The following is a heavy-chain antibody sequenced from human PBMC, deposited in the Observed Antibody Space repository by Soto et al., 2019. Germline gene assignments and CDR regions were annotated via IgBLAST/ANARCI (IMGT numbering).Heavy chain of an antibody. D-gene: IGHD3-3*01. J-gene: IGHJ5*02. Sequence: KSSYTLSLTSSVYGWPFSGDYLNWIRQPPGKGLEWIGEIDHSGYTNYNPSLKSRVTISVDTSKNQFSLRLTSVTAADTDVYYCARVRDWFDPWGKGTLVTVSS. CDR1: GWPFSGDY. CDR2: IDHSGYT. CDR3: ARVRDWFDP. V-gene: IGHV4-34*01.